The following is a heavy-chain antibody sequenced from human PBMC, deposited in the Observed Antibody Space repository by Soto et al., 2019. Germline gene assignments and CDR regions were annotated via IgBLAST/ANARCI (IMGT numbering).Heavy chain of an antibody. CDR1: GYTFTSYG. J-gene: IGHJ6*03. V-gene: IGHV1-18*01. CDR2: IGAYNGNT. Sequence: ASVKVSCKASGYTFTSYGISWVRQAPGQGLEWMGWIGAYNGNTIYAQKFQGRVTMTEDTSTDTAYMELSSLRSEDTAVYYCATSVDFGVVISRRHYYYMDVWGKGTTVTVSS. D-gene: IGHD3-3*01. CDR3: ATSVDFGVVISRRHYYYMDV.